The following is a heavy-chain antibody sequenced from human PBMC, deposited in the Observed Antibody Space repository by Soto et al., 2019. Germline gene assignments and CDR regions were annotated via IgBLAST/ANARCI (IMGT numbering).Heavy chain of an antibody. Sequence: GGSLRLSCVASGSTFSSYWMNWVRQAPGEGLEWVANINQDESQKYYADSVKGRFSISRDNARNALYLQMNSLRVEDAAVYYCATKVVIGGIGFVDYWGQGIPVTVSS. CDR2: INQDESQK. CDR1: GSTFSSYW. CDR3: ATKVVIGGIGFVDY. D-gene: IGHD2-15*01. V-gene: IGHV3-7*01. J-gene: IGHJ4*02.